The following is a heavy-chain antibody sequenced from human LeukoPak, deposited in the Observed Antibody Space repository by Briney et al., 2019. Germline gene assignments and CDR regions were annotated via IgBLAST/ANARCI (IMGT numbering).Heavy chain of an antibody. CDR3: AGELPFTRGVVKNWFDP. D-gene: IGHD1-26*01. V-gene: IGHV3-7*03. CDR2: IKQDGSEK. Sequence: GGSLRLSCAASGFTFSSYWMSWVRQAPGKGLEWVANIKQDGSEKYYVDSVKGRFTISRDNAKNSLYLQMNSLRAEDTAVYYCAGELPFTRGVVKNWFDPWGQGTLVTVSS. J-gene: IGHJ5*02. CDR1: GFTFSSYW.